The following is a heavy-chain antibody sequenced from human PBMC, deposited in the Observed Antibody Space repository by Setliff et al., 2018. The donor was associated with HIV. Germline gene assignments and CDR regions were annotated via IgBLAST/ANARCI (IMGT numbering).Heavy chain of an antibody. J-gene: IGHJ6*03. Sequence: GGSLRLSCATSGFPFEDYDMAWVRQVPGKGLEWVANIKQDGSDKYYVDSVKGRFTISRDNAKNSLFLQMNSLRAEDTALYYCAREIRAGDYPPYNYYFYMDVWGKGTTV. CDR3: AREIRAGDYPPYNYYFYMDV. CDR1: GFPFEDYD. V-gene: IGHV3-7*01. D-gene: IGHD4-17*01. CDR2: IKQDGSDK.